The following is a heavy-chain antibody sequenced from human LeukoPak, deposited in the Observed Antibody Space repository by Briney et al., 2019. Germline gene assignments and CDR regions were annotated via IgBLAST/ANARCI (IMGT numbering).Heavy chain of an antibody. Sequence: GGSLRLSCAASGFTFSSYAMSWVRQAPGQGLERVSAISGSGGSTYYEDSVKGRFTISRDNSKNTLYLQMNSLRAEDTAVYYCAKDGHYYYYYMDVWGKGTTVTVSS. CDR2: ISGSGGST. V-gene: IGHV3-23*01. D-gene: IGHD3/OR15-3a*01. CDR1: GFTFSSYA. CDR3: AKDGHYYYYYMDV. J-gene: IGHJ6*03.